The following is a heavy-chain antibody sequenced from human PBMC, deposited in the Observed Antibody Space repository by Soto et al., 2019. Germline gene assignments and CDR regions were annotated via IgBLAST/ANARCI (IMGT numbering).Heavy chain of an antibody. V-gene: IGHV3-30-3*01. D-gene: IGHD6-19*01. CDR2: ISYDGSNK. J-gene: IGHJ3*02. CDR3: SRERTPRAGAFDI. CDR1: GFTFSSYA. Sequence: QVQLVESGGGVVQPGRSLRLSCAASGFTFSSYAMHWVRQAPGKGLEWVAVISYDGSNKYYADSVKGRFTISRDNSKNTLYLQMISLRAEDTAVYYCSRERTPRAGAFDIWGQGTMVTVSS.